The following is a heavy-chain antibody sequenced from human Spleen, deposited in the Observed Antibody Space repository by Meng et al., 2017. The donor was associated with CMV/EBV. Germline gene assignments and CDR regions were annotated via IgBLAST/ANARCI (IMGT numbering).Heavy chain of an antibody. V-gene: IGHV4-30-4*08. Sequence: SETLSLTCTVSGGSISSGDYYWSWIRQPPGKGLEWIGYIYYSGSTYYNPSLKSRVTISVDTSKNQFSLKLSSVTAADTAVYYCARVVDEYYYGSGTYIFDYWGQGTLVTVSS. D-gene: IGHD3-10*01. CDR2: IYYSGST. J-gene: IGHJ4*02. CDR3: ARVVDEYYYGSGTYIFDY. CDR1: GGSISSGDYY.